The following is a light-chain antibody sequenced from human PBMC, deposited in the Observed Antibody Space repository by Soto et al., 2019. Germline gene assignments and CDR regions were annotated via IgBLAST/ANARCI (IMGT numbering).Light chain of an antibody. CDR3: QQYGSSTRT. J-gene: IGKJ1*01. V-gene: IGKV3-15*01. CDR1: QSVSSN. CDR2: GAS. Sequence: EIVMTQSPATRSVSPGERATLSCGASQSVSSNLAWYRQKPGQAPRLLSYGASTRATGIPARFSGSGSGTDFTLTISRLENEDFAVYYCQQYGSSTRTFGQGTKVDIK.